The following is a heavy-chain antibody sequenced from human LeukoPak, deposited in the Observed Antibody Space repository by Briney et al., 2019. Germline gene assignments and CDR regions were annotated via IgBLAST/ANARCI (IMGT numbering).Heavy chain of an antibody. CDR2: IYPGDSDT. J-gene: IGHJ5*02. CDR3: ARQEYSSSWYPGWFDP. CDR1: GYSFTTYW. Sequence: GESLKISCQGSGYSFTTYWIGWVRQMPGKGLEWMGIIYPGDSDTRYSPSFQGQVTISADKSISTAYLQWSSLKASDTAMYYCARQEYSSSWYPGWFDPWGQGTLVTVSS. D-gene: IGHD6-13*01. V-gene: IGHV5-51*01.